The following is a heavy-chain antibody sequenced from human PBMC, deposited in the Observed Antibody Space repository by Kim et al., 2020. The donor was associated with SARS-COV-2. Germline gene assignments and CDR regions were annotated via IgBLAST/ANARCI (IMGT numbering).Heavy chain of an antibody. CDR1: GASIDSSDSY. CDR3: ARQPLRSRRFGALGDF. D-gene: IGHD3-10*01. CDR2: LYNSGTT. V-gene: IGHV4-39*01. J-gene: IGHJ4*01. Sequence: SETLSLTCAVSGASIDSSDSYWGWIRQPPGKGLEWVGSLYNSGTTYYNPSLKSRVTIYADTARNQVSLRMTSATATDTALYYCARQPLRSRRFGALGDF.